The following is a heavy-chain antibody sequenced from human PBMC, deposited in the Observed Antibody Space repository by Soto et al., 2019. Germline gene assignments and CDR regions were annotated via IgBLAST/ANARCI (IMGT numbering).Heavy chain of an antibody. CDR2: IYFSGSA. CDR1: SDSITRIGYY. CDR3: ARHVGYNWNYMDY. J-gene: IGHJ4*02. D-gene: IGHD1-1*01. Sequence: QLQLQESGPGLVKPSETLSLTCTVSSDSITRIGYYWGWIRQPPGKGLEWIGSIYFSGSAYYNPSLKSRVTRSVDTSKSQFSLKLSSVTAADTAVYYCARHVGYNWNYMDYWGQGALVTVSS. V-gene: IGHV4-39*01.